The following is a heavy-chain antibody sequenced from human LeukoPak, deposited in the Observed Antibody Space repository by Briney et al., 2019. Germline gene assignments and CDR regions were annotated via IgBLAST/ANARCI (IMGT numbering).Heavy chain of an antibody. CDR2: ISSSSSAI. Sequence: GGSLRLSCAASGFTFSGYSMNWVRRAPGKGLEWVSYISSSSSAIYYADSVKGRFTISRDNAKNSLYLQMNSLRAEDTAVYYCARDSGSTFDIWGQGTMVTVSS. D-gene: IGHD1-26*01. J-gene: IGHJ3*02. CDR3: ARDSGSTFDI. V-gene: IGHV3-48*04. CDR1: GFTFSGYS.